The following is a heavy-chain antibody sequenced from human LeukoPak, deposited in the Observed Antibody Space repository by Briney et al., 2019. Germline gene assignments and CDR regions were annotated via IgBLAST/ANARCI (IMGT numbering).Heavy chain of an antibody. CDR1: GYTFTSYG. J-gene: IGHJ4*02. D-gene: IGHD3-9*01. V-gene: IGHV1-18*01. CDR3: ASSHGLRYFDWSLLG. CDR2: ISAYNGNT. Sequence: GASVKVSCKASGYTFTSYGISWVRQAPGQGLEWMGWISAYNGNTNYAQKFQGRVTMTRDTSISTAYMELSRLRSDDTAVYYCASSHGLRYFDWSLLGWGQGTLVTVSS.